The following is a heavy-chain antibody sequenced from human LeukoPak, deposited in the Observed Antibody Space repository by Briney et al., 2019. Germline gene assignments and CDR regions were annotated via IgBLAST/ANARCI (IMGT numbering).Heavy chain of an antibody. Sequence: GASVKVSCKASGYTFTRSGISWVRQAPGQGLEWMGWISAYNGNTNYAQKLQGRVTMTTDTSTSTAYMELRSLRSDDTAVYYCAGGPLNYGDYPYADYWGQGTLVTVSS. V-gene: IGHV1-18*04. CDR2: ISAYNGNT. CDR1: GYTFTRSG. CDR3: AGGPLNYGDYPYADY. J-gene: IGHJ4*02. D-gene: IGHD4-17*01.